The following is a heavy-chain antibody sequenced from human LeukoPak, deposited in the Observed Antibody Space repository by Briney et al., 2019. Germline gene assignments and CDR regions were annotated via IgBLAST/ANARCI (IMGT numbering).Heavy chain of an antibody. J-gene: IGHJ4*02. V-gene: IGHV3-23*01. D-gene: IGHD6-19*01. Sequence: PGGSLRLSCGASGFTFNNYAMTWVRQTPGKGLEWVAAISGSGLNTYYADSVKGRFTISRDNSNNTVHLQMNSLRAEDTAVYYCARIAVAGPFDYWGQGTLVTVSS. CDR2: ISGSGLNT. CDR3: ARIAVAGPFDY. CDR1: GFTFNNYA.